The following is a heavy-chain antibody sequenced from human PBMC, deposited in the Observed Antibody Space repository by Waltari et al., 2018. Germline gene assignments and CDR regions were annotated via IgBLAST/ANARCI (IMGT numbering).Heavy chain of an antibody. J-gene: IGHJ3*02. D-gene: IGHD6-19*01. CDR3: AQGEIAVAGRASAAFDI. CDR2: IDYSGST. CDR1: GVSISSDY. V-gene: IGHV4-59*01. Sequence: QVQLQESGPGLVKPSAPLSLTCTVSGVSISSDYGSWIRQPPGKGLEWIGYIDYSGSTNYNPSLKSRVTISVDTSKNQFSLTLGSVTAADTAVYYCAQGEIAVAGRASAAFDIWGQGTMVTVSS.